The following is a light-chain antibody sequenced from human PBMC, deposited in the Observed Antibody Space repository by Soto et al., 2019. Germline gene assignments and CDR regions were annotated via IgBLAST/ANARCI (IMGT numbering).Light chain of an antibody. CDR2: EVS. V-gene: IGLV2-8*01. CDR3: NSYVFTNEAV. J-gene: IGLJ1*01. Sequence: QSVLTQPPSASGSPGQSVTISCTGTSSDVGGYNFVSWYQQHPGRAPKLIIYEVSKRPSAVPDCFSGSKSGNTASLTVSRLPAEDEADYYCNSYVFTNEAVFGTGTKVTVL. CDR1: SSDVGGYNF.